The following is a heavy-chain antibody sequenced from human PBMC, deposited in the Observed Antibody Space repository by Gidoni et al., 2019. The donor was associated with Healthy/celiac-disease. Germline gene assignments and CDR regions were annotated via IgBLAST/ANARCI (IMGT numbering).Heavy chain of an antibody. D-gene: IGHD3-10*01. CDR2: ISWNSGSI. Sequence: EVQLVESGGGLVQPGRSLRLSCAASGFTFDDYAMHWVRQAPGKGLEWVSGISWNSGSIGYADSVKGRFTISRDNAKNSLYLQMNSLRAEDTALYYCAKDIGSGSYLYYYYMDVWGKGTTVTVSS. CDR3: AKDIGSGSYLYYYYMDV. CDR1: GFTFDDYA. J-gene: IGHJ6*03. V-gene: IGHV3-9*01.